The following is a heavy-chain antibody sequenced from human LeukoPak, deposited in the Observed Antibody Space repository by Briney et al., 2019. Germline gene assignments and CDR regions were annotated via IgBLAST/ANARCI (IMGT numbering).Heavy chain of an antibody. J-gene: IGHJ4*02. CDR1: GYTFTGYY. D-gene: IGHD5-18*01. CDR3: ARGWGYSYGFYYFDY. V-gene: IGHV1-2*02. Sequence: ASVKVFCKASGYTFTGYYMHWVRQAPGQGLEWMGWINPNSGGTNYAQKFQGRVTMTRDTSISTAYMELSRLRSDDTAVYYCARGWGYSYGFYYFDYWGQGTLVTVSS. CDR2: INPNSGGT.